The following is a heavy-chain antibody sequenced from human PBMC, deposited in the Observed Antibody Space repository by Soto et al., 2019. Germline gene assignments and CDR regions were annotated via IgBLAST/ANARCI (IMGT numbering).Heavy chain of an antibody. CDR2: ISADGSEK. Sequence: QVQLVESGGGVVQPGRSLRLSCAASGFSFSNCGMHWVRQAPGKGLEWVAAISADGSEKYYSESVKGRFTISRDNSKNTLFLQMNSLRVEETAVYYCVKGSEVARQELDYWGQGTLGTVSS. CDR1: GFSFSNCG. V-gene: IGHV3-30*18. D-gene: IGHD2-15*01. CDR3: VKGSEVARQELDY. J-gene: IGHJ4*02.